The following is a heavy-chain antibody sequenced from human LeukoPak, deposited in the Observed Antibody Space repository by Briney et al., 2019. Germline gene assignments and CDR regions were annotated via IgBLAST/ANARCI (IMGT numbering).Heavy chain of an antibody. CDR2: IYYSGST. D-gene: IGHD3-22*01. CDR3: ARSYYYDYRQIDY. Sequence: PSETLSLTCTVSGDSISTSSYYWGWIRQPPGKGLEWLGSIYYSGSTYYNPSLKSRVTISVDTSKNQFSLNLYSVTAADTAVFYCARSYYYDYRQIDYWVQGTLVTVSS. J-gene: IGHJ4*02. V-gene: IGHV4-39*01. CDR1: GDSISTSSYY.